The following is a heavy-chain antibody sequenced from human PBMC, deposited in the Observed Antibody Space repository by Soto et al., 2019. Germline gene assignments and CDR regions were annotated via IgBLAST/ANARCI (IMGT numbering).Heavy chain of an antibody. Sequence: GASVKVSCKVSGYTLTELSMHWVRQAPGKGLEWMGGFDPEDGETIYAQKFQGRVTMTEDTSTDTAYMELSSLRSEDTAVYYCATTTYSSGWPVIDYWGQGTLVTVSS. CDR2: FDPEDGET. D-gene: IGHD6-19*01. V-gene: IGHV1-24*01. CDR1: GYTLTELS. J-gene: IGHJ4*02. CDR3: ATTTYSSGWPVIDY.